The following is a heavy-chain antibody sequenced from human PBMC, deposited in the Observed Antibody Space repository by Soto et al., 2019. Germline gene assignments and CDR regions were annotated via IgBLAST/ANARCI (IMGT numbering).Heavy chain of an antibody. Sequence: EVQLVESGGGLVQPGGSLRLSCAASGFTFSSYSMNWVRQAPGKGLEWVSYISSSSSTIYYADSVKVRFTISRDNAKNSLYLQMNSLRAEDTAVYYCARDHDTVTDDAFDIWGQGTMVTVSS. CDR1: GFTFSSYS. J-gene: IGHJ3*02. D-gene: IGHD4-17*01. CDR2: ISSSSSTI. V-gene: IGHV3-48*01. CDR3: ARDHDTVTDDAFDI.